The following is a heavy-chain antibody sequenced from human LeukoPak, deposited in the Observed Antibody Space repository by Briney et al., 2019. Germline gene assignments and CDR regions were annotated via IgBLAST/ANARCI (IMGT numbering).Heavy chain of an antibody. CDR3: ARYFRDGTYYHFDY. CDR1: GGSIRSYF. D-gene: IGHD2-15*01. J-gene: IGHJ4*02. V-gene: IGHV4-59*01. CDR2: ISSSGST. Sequence: KPSETLSLTCTVSGGSIRSYFWSWIRQPPGKGLEWIGYISSSGSTNYNPSLKSRVTISVDTSKKQFFLKLSSVTAADTAIYYCARYFRDGTYYHFDYWGQGTLVTVSS.